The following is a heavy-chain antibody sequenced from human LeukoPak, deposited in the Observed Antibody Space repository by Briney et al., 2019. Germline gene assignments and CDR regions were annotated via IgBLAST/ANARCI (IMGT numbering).Heavy chain of an antibody. J-gene: IGHJ4*02. D-gene: IGHD3-10*01. CDR1: GFTFSSYA. V-gene: IGHV3-23*01. CDR3: AKGTDGFGELLNTYDY. Sequence: GGSLRLSCAASGFTFSSYAMSWVRQAPGKGLEWVSGISDSGDRTQYADSVKGRFTISRDNSKNTLYLQMNSLRAEDTAVYYCAKGTDGFGELLNTYDYWGQGTLVTVSS. CDR2: ISDSGDRT.